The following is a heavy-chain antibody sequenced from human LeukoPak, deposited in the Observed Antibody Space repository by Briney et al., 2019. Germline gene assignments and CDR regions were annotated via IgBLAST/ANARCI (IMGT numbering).Heavy chain of an antibody. Sequence: GGSLRLSCTASGLTFGDYAMSWFRQAPGKGLEWVGFIRSKAYGGTTEYAASVKGRFTISRDDSKSIAYLQMNSLKTEDTAVYYCTRKTYYDFWSGSLYYFDYWGQGTLVTVSS. D-gene: IGHD3-3*01. CDR2: IRSKAYGGTT. V-gene: IGHV3-49*03. J-gene: IGHJ4*02. CDR1: GLTFGDYA. CDR3: TRKTYYDFWSGSLYYFDY.